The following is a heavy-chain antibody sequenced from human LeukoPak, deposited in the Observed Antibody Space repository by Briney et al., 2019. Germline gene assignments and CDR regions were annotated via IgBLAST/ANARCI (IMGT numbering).Heavy chain of an antibody. V-gene: IGHV3-33*01. CDR1: GFTFTTYG. D-gene: IGHD1-14*01. CDR2: IWYDGSNK. CDR3: AAGEPYGY. Sequence: GGSLRLSCAASGFTFTTYGMHWVRQAPGKGLEWVAIIWYDGSNKYYADFVKGRFTISRDNSKHTLYLQMNSLRAEDTALYYCAAGEPYGYWGQGTLVTVSS. J-gene: IGHJ4*02.